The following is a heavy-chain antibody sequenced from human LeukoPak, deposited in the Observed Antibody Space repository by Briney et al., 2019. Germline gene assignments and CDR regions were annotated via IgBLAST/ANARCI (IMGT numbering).Heavy chain of an antibody. CDR2: INYSGTT. Sequence: PSETLSLTCSVSGASISSSSYYWGWLRQPPGKGLEWIATINYSGTTHYNPSLKSRITISADTSNNQFSLKLNSVIAADTAVYYCARGRWISGSYYNFDYWGQGTLVTVSS. V-gene: IGHV4-39*07. D-gene: IGHD1-26*01. CDR3: ARGRWISGSYYNFDY. J-gene: IGHJ4*02. CDR1: GASISSSSYY.